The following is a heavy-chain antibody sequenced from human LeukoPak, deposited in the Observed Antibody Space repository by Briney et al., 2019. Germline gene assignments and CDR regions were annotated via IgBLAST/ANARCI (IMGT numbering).Heavy chain of an antibody. D-gene: IGHD3-9*01. CDR3: ARGYPYYDILTGYWNPGDAFDI. CDR2: IYYSGST. CDR1: GGSISSGDYY. V-gene: IGHV4-30-4*01. J-gene: IGHJ3*02. Sequence: SETLSLTCTVSGGSISSGDYYWSWIRQPPGKGLEWIGYIYYSGSTYYNPSLKSRVTISVDTSKNQFSLKLSSETAADTAVYYCARGYPYYDILTGYWNPGDAFDIWGQGTMVTVSS.